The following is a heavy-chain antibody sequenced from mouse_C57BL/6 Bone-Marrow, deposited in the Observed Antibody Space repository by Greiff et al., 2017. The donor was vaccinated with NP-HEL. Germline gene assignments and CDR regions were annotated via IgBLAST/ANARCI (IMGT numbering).Heavy chain of an antibody. CDR1: GYTFTSYG. CDR2: IYIGNGYT. V-gene: IGHV1-58*01. Sequence: EVKLVESGAELVRPGSSVKMSCKTSGYTFTSYGINWVKQRPGQGLEWIGYIYIGNGYTEYNEKFKGKATLTSDTSSSTAYMQLSSLTSEDSAIYFCARSLITMVVEGGYWYFDVWGTGTTVTVSS. D-gene: IGHD1-1*01. J-gene: IGHJ1*03. CDR3: ARSLITMVVEGGYWYFDV.